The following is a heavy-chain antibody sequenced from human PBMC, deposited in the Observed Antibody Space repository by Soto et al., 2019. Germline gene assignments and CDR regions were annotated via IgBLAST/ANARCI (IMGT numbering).Heavy chain of an antibody. D-gene: IGHD2-21*02. V-gene: IGHV1-3*01. Sequence: ASVKVSCKASGYTFTSYAMHWVRQAPGQRLEWMGWINAGNGNTKYSQKFQGRVTITRDTSASTAYMELSSLRSEDTAVYYCARIIGGVTALDYGGQGTLVTVSS. CDR3: ARIIGGVTALDY. CDR1: GYTFTSYA. J-gene: IGHJ4*02. CDR2: INAGNGNT.